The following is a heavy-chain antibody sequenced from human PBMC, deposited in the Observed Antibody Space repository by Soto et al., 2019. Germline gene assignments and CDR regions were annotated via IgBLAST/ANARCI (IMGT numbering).Heavy chain of an antibody. Sequence: PSKTLSLTCTVSGGSVSSSYWSWIRQPPGKGLEWIGYIYYSRSTNYNPSLKSRVTLSVDTSKNQFSLNLSSVTAADTAVYYCARGSGWYYYWGQGTLVTVSS. CDR3: ARGSGWYYY. V-gene: IGHV4-59*02. J-gene: IGHJ4*02. D-gene: IGHD6-19*01. CDR1: GGSVSSSY. CDR2: IYYSRST.